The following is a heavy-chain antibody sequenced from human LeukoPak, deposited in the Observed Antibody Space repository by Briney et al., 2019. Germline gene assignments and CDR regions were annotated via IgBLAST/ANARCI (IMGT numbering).Heavy chain of an antibody. J-gene: IGHJ4*02. CDR2: ISSSSSYI. Sequence: PGGSLRLSCAASGFTFSSYSMNWVRQAPGKGLEWVSSISSSSSYIYYADSVKGRFTISRDNAKNSLYLQMNSLRAEDTAVYYCARDYRIRGYSGYDPGYFDYWGQGTLVTVSS. D-gene: IGHD5-12*01. CDR1: GFTFSSYS. V-gene: IGHV3-21*01. CDR3: ARDYRIRGYSGYDPGYFDY.